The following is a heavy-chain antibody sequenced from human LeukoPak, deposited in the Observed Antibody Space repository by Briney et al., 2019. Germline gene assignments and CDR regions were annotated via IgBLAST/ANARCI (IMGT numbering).Heavy chain of an antibody. CDR2: ISSGTNYI. Sequence: GGSLRLSCAASGFTFSTYSMNWVRQAPGKGLEWVSSISSGTNYIYYADSLKGRFTISRDNAKNSLYLQMNSLRAEDTAVYYCATAVSTGADFDYWGQGTLVTVSS. D-gene: IGHD1-14*01. CDR1: GFTFSTYS. V-gene: IGHV3-21*01. CDR3: ATAVSTGADFDY. J-gene: IGHJ4*02.